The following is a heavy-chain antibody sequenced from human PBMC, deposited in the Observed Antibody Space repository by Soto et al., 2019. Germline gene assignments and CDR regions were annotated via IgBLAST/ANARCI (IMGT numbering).Heavy chain of an antibody. D-gene: IGHD5-12*01. Sequence: SETLSLTCTVSGGSISSYYWSWIRQPPGKGLEWIGYIYYSGSTNYNPSLKSRVTISVDTSKNQFSLKLSSVTAADTAVYYCARDVATPWFDPWGQGTLVTVSS. V-gene: IGHV4-59*01. CDR3: ARDVATPWFDP. CDR1: GGSISSYY. CDR2: IYYSGST. J-gene: IGHJ5*02.